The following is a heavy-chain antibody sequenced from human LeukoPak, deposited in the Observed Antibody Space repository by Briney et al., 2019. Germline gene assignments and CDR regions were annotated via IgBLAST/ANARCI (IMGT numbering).Heavy chain of an antibody. D-gene: IGHD3-10*01. CDR2: IYSSGTI. J-gene: IGHJ5*02. CDR1: GGSISSYY. Sequence: MASETLSLTCSVSGGSISSYYWSWIRQPAGKRLEWIGRIYSSGTITYNPSLQSRVTMSVDTSKNEFSLKMSSVTAADTAVYYCTRDSGTTGEVKFDPWGQGTLVAVSS. V-gene: IGHV4-4*07. CDR3: TRDSGTTGEVKFDP.